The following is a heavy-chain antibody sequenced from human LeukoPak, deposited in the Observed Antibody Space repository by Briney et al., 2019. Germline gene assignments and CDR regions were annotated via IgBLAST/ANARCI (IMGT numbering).Heavy chain of an antibody. Sequence: SQTLSLTCTVSGGSISSGSYYWSWIRQPAGKGLEWIGRIYTSGSTNYNPSLKSRVTISVDTSKNQFSLKLSSVTAADTAVYYCARGAGGMIVVGNFDYWGQGTLVTVSS. CDR3: ARGAGGMIVVGNFDY. J-gene: IGHJ4*02. CDR1: GGSISSGSYY. V-gene: IGHV4-61*02. CDR2: IYTSGST. D-gene: IGHD3-22*01.